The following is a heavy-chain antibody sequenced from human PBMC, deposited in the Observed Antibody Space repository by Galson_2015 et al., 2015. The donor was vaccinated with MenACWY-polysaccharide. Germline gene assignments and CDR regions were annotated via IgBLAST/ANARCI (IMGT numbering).Heavy chain of an antibody. D-gene: IGHD3-22*01. Sequence: SLRLSCAASGFTFSSYGMHWVRQAPGKGLEWVAVISYDGSNKYYADSVKGRFTISRDNSKNTLYLQMNSLRAEDTAVYYCASFLDYYDSSGYYYWGQGTLVTVSS. CDR2: ISYDGSNK. V-gene: IGHV3-30*03. J-gene: IGHJ4*02. CDR1: GFTFSSYG. CDR3: ASFLDYYDSSGYYY.